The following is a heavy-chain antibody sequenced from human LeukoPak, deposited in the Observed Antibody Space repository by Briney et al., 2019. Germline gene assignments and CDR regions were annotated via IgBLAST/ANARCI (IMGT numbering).Heavy chain of an antibody. CDR2: MNPNSGNT. J-gene: IGHJ4*02. CDR1: GHTFTSYD. Sequence: ASVKVSCKASGHTFTSYDINWVRQATGQGLEWMGWMNPNSGNTGYAQKFQGRVTMTRNTSISTAYMELSSLRSEDTAVYYCAKQTLYCSSTSCYSPFDYWGQGTLVTVSS. D-gene: IGHD2-2*02. CDR3: AKQTLYCSSTSCYSPFDY. V-gene: IGHV1-8*01.